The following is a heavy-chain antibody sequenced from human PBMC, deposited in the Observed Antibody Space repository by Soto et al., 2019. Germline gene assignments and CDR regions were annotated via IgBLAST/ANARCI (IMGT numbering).Heavy chain of an antibody. Sequence: GGSLRLSCAASGFTFSDSAMTWVRQTPGKGLEYVSSITGNGAGTYYADSVKGRFTISGDNANNSLYLQMNSLRAEDTAVYYCARDHSYSNWNYARHYYYYGVDVWGQGTTVTVSS. V-gene: IGHV3-23*01. CDR3: ARDHSYSNWNYARHYYYYGVDV. D-gene: IGHD1-7*01. J-gene: IGHJ6*02. CDR1: GFTFSDSA. CDR2: ITGNGAGT.